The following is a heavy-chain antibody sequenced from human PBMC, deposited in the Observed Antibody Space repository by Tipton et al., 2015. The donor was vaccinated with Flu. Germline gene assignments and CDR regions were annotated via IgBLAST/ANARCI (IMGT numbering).Heavy chain of an antibody. J-gene: IGHJ6*02. D-gene: IGHD1-1*01. Sequence: QLVQSGSELKKPGASVKVSCKASGYTFTSYAMNWVRQAPGQGLEWMGWINTNTGNPTYAQGFTGRFVFSLDTSVSTAYLQISSLKAEDTAVYYCARVIARSMRHNWNDVRDDYYYYGMDVWGQGTTVTVSS. CDR3: ARVIARSMRHNWNDVRDDYYYYGMDV. V-gene: IGHV7-4-1*02. CDR1: GYTFTSYA. CDR2: INTNTGNP.